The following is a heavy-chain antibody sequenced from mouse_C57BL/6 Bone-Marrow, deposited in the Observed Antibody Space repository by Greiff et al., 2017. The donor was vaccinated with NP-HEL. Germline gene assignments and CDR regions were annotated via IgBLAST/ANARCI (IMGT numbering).Heavy chain of an antibody. Sequence: QVQLQQPGAELVKPGASVKLSCKASGYTFTSYWMQWVKQRPGQGLEWIGEIDPSDSYTNYNQKFKGKATLTVDTSSSTAYMQLSSLTSEDSAVYYCARSETGEAWFAYWGQGTLVTVSA. CDR3: ARSETGEAWFAY. D-gene: IGHD4-1*01. CDR2: IDPSDSYT. J-gene: IGHJ3*01. V-gene: IGHV1-50*01. CDR1: GYTFTSYW.